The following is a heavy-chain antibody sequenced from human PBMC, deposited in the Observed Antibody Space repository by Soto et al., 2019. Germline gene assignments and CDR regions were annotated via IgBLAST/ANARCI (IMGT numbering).Heavy chain of an antibody. CDR1: GFTFSSYW. D-gene: IGHD1-26*01. CDR2: INSDGSST. CDR3: ARVGSSGSPPWGDSFDY. V-gene: IGHV3-74*01. Sequence: GGSLRLSCAASGFTFSSYWMHWVRQAPGKGLVWVSRINSDGSSTSYADSVKGRFTISRDNAKNTLYLQMNSLRAEDTAVYYCARVGSSGSPPWGDSFDYWGQGTLVTVSS. J-gene: IGHJ4*02.